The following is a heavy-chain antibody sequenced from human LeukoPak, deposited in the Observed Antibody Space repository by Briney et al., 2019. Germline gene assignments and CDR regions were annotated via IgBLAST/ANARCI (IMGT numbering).Heavy chain of an antibody. V-gene: IGHV1-2*02. CDR2: INPNSGGT. CDR3: ARAFCSSTSCRSFDP. Sequence: ASVKVSCKASGYTFTGYYMHWVRQAPGQGLEWMGWINPNSGGTNYAQKFQGRVTMTRDTSISTAYMELSRLRSDDTAVYYCARAFCSSTSCRSFDPWGQGTLVTVSS. CDR1: GYTFTGYY. D-gene: IGHD2-2*01. J-gene: IGHJ5*02.